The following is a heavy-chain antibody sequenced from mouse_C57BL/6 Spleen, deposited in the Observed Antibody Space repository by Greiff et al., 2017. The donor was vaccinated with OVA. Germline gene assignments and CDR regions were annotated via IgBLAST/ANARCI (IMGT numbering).Heavy chain of an antibody. CDR3: AKNLYGSSYDYAMDY. V-gene: IGHV2-5*01. D-gene: IGHD1-1*01. CDR2: LWRGGST. J-gene: IGHJ4*01. Sequence: VKLEESGPGLVQPSQSLSITCTVSGFSLTSYGVHWFRQSPGKGLEWLGVLWRGGSTDYNAAFMFSLSITKDNSKSQVFFKMNSLQADDTAIYDCAKNLYGSSYDYAMDYWGQGTSVTVSS. CDR1: GFSLTSYG.